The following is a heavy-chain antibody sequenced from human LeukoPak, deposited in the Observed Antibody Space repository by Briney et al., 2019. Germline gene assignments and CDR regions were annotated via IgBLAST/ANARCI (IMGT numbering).Heavy chain of an antibody. Sequence: GGSLRLSCAASGFTFSGSAMHWVRQASGKGLEWVGRIRSKANSYATAYAASVKGRFTISRDDSKNTAYLQMNSLKIEDTAVYYCTYGLGAFDIWGQGTMVTVSS. J-gene: IGHJ3*02. CDR2: IRSKANSYAT. CDR3: TYGLGAFDI. D-gene: IGHD3-10*01. CDR1: GFTFSGSA. V-gene: IGHV3-73*01.